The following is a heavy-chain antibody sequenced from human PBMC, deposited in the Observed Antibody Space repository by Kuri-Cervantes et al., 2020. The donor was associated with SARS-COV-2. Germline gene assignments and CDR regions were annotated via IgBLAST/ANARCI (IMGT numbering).Heavy chain of an antibody. CDR2: IYYTGTT. D-gene: IGHD3-9*01. J-gene: IGHJ4*02. CDR3: ARHYAFDRFHK. V-gene: IGHV4-39*01. CDR1: GGSIGSSSYY. Sequence: GSLRLSCTVSGGSIGSSSYYWGWIRQPPGKGLEWIGSIYYTGTTYYNSSLKSRATISVDTSKNQFSLKLGSVTAADTAVYYCARHYAFDRFHKWGQGTQVTVSS.